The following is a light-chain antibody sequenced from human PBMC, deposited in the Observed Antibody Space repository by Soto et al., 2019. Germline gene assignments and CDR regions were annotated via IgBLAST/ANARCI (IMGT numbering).Light chain of an antibody. CDR2: GAP. Sequence: EIVLTQSPGTLSLSPGERATLSCRASQSVSSSLAWYQQKPGQAPRLLIYGAPSRATGIPDRFSGSGSGPDFTLTISRLEPEDFAVYYCQQYATSPITFGQGTRLEIK. V-gene: IGKV3-20*01. CDR3: QQYATSPIT. CDR1: QSVSSS. J-gene: IGKJ5*01.